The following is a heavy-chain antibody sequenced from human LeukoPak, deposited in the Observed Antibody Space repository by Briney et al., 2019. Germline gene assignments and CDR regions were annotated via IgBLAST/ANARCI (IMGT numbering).Heavy chain of an antibody. Sequence: GGSLRLSCAASGFTLSYYWMTWVRRAPGKGLGWVANIMQDGSEKYYVDSVKGRFTISRDNAKNSLYLQMNSLRAEDTAVYYCARHSAGYTTFFDYWGQGTLVTVSS. CDR1: GFTLSYYW. J-gene: IGHJ4*02. V-gene: IGHV3-7*04. D-gene: IGHD5-24*01. CDR2: IMQDGSEK. CDR3: ARHSAGYTTFFDY.